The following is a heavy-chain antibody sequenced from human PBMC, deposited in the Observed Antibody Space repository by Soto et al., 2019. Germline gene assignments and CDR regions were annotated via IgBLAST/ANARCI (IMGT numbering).Heavy chain of an antibody. J-gene: IGHJ4*02. V-gene: IGHV4-30-4*01. D-gene: IGHD7-27*01. Sequence: QVQLQESGPRLVSPSQTLSLTCTVSGGSISSAAYCWSWIRQSPDKGLEWIGHIYDGGTTYSSPSLKGRVTISADTSETQFSLKLNSVSAADTAVHYCARGPSGDKVDYWGQGIQVTVSS. CDR1: GGSISSAAYC. CDR2: IYDGGTT. CDR3: ARGPSGDKVDY.